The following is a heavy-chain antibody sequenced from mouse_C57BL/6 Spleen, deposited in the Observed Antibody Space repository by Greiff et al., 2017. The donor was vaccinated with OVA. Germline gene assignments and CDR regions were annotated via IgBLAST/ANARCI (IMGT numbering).Heavy chain of an antibody. CDR1: GFTFTDYY. V-gene: IGHV7-3*01. J-gene: IGHJ2*01. Sequence: EVKLMESGGGLVQPGGSLSLSCAASGFTFTDYYMSWVRQPPGKALEWLGFIRNKANGYTTEYSASVKGRFTISRDNSQSILYLQMNALRAEDSATYYCARWDSSGYYFDYWGQGITLTVSS. CDR2: IRNKANGYTT. D-gene: IGHD3-2*02. CDR3: ARWDSSGYYFDY.